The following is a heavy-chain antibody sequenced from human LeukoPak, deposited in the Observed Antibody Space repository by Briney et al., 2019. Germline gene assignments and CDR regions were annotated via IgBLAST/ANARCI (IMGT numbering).Heavy chain of an antibody. CDR1: GYTXTSYY. CDR2: INPSGGNT. D-gene: IGHD2-15*01. Sequence: ASVKVSCKASGYTXTSYYIHGVRQAPGQGLEWMVIINPSGGNTNYARKFQGRVTMTRDTSTSTVYMELSSLRSEDTAMYYCAREEDGGYFDYWGQGTVVTVSS. J-gene: IGHJ4*02. V-gene: IGHV1-46*01. CDR3: AREEDGGYFDY.